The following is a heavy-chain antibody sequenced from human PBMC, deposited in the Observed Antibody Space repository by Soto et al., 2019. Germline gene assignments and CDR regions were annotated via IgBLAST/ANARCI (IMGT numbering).Heavy chain of an antibody. J-gene: IGHJ6*03. CDR2: INHSGST. V-gene: IGHV4-34*01. CDR1: GGSFSGYY. CDR3: ASGKGYCSGGSCYLGYFYDTDV. Sequence: SETLSLTCAVYGGSFSGYYWSWIRQPPGKGLEWIGEINHSGSTNYNPSLKSRVTISVDTSKNQFSLKLSSVTAADTAVYYCASGKGYCSGGSCYLGYFYDTDVWGKETTFTLAS. D-gene: IGHD2-15*01.